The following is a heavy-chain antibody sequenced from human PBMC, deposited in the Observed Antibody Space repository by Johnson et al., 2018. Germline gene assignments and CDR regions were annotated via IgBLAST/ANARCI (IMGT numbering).Heavy chain of an antibody. Sequence: QVQLVQSGPGLVKPSETXSLTCTVSGGSISSYYWSWIRQPPGKGLEWIGYIYYSGSTNYNPSLKSRVTISVDTSKNQFSLKLSSVTAADTAVYYCARVSNDSRGYSPGAFDIWGQGTMVTVSS. J-gene: IGHJ3*02. V-gene: IGHV4-59*01. D-gene: IGHD3-22*01. CDR1: GGSISSYY. CDR2: IYYSGST. CDR3: ARVSNDSRGYSPGAFDI.